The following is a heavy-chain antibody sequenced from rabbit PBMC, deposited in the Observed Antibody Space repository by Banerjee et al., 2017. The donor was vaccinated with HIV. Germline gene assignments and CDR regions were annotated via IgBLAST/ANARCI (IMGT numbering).Heavy chain of an antibody. V-gene: IGHV1S45*01. CDR3: AIGDHDGHKVNL. Sequence: QQQLEESGGGLVKPGGTLTLTCKASGIDFSRYYYMCWVRQAPGKGLEWIACIAPGSSGTTYYAIGATVRFTTTKTPSTTVTLQMTCLPPADAAKYFCAIGDHDGHKVNLLGPGALVTV. CDR2: IAPGSSGTT. CDR1: GIDFSRYYY. J-gene: IGHJ4*01. D-gene: IGHD2-1*01.